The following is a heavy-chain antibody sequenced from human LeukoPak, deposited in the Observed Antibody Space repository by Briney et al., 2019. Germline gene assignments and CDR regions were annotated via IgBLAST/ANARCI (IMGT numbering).Heavy chain of an antibody. Sequence: PGGSLRLSCAASGFTFTTYWMSWVRQAPGKGLEWVATTHHVGGEQRYADFVKGRFTITRDNTKNSVYLQMNRLRVEDTAVYYCGRWGGYQSEFDSWGQGTLVTVSS. J-gene: IGHJ4*02. CDR3: GRWGGYQSEFDS. V-gene: IGHV3-7*01. CDR1: GFTFTTYW. CDR2: THHVGGEQ. D-gene: IGHD2-15*01.